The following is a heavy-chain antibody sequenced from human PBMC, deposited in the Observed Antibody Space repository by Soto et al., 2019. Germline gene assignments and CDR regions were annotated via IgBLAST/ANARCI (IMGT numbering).Heavy chain of an antibody. CDR2: ISSSSSTI. CDR1: GFTFSSYS. D-gene: IGHD4-4*01. Sequence: EVQLVESGGGLVQPGGSLRLSCAASGFTFSSYSMNWVRQAPGKGLEWVSYISSSSSTIYDADSVKGRFTISRDNAKNSLYLQMNSLRDEDTAVYYCARESNQLNWFDPWGQGTLVTVSS. V-gene: IGHV3-48*02. CDR3: ARESNQLNWFDP. J-gene: IGHJ5*02.